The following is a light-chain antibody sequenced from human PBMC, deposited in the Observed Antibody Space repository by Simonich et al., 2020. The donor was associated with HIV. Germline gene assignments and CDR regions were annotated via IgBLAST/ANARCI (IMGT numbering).Light chain of an antibody. CDR2: GNS. CDR1: RSNLGTGYD. V-gene: IGLV1-40*01. J-gene: IGLJ3*02. Sequence: QSVLTQPPSVSGAPGQRVTISCTGRRSNLGTGYDVHWYQQLPGTAPKLLIYGNSNRPSGVPDRFSGAKSGTSASLAITGLQAEDEAHYYCQSYDSSLSGSRVFGGGTKLTVL. CDR3: QSYDSSLSGSRV.